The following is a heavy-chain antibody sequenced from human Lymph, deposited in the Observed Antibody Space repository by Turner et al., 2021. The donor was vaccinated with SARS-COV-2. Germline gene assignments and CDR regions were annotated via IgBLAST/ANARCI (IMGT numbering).Heavy chain of an antibody. CDR1: GFTFNNYA. CDR3: ANLYPTVSWEFPYGMDV. V-gene: IGHV3-23*01. J-gene: IGHJ6*02. D-gene: IGHD3-16*01. CDR2: ISGSGGST. Sequence: EVQLLESGGGLVQPGGYLRLSCAASGFTFNNYAMSWVRQAPGKGLEWVSTISGSGGSTYYADSVKGRFIISRDNSKNTLYLQMNSLRAEDTAVYYCANLYPTVSWEFPYGMDVWGQGTTVTVSS.